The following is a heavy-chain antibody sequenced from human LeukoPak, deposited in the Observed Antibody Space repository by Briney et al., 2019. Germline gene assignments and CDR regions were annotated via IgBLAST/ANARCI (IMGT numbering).Heavy chain of an antibody. CDR2: IYHSGST. CDR3: ARLAGGRSGYFDY. J-gene: IGHJ4*02. V-gene: IGHV4-38-2*01. Sequence: PSETLSLTSGVSGYSISSGYYWGWIRQPPGKGLEWIGSIYHSGSTYYNPSLKSRVTISVETSKNQFSLNLSSVTAADTAVYYCARLAGGRSGYFDYWGQGTLVTVSS. D-gene: IGHD3-10*01. CDR1: GYSISSGYY.